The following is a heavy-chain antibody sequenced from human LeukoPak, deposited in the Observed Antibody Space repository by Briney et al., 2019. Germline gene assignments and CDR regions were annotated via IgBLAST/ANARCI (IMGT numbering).Heavy chain of an antibody. CDR1: GFTFSSYA. CDR2: ISYDGSNK. V-gene: IGHV3-30*04. Sequence: GRSLRLSCAASGFTFSSYAMHWVRQAPGKGLEWVAVISYDGSNKYYADSVKGRFTISRDNSKNTLYLQMNSLRAEDTAVYYCAKDARPGIVVVVAATQFDYWGQGTLVTVSS. CDR3: AKDARPGIVVVVAATQFDY. D-gene: IGHD2-15*01. J-gene: IGHJ4*02.